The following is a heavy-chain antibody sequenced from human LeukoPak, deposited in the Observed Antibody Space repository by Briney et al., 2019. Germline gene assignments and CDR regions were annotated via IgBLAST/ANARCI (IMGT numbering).Heavy chain of an antibody. CDR1: GGTFISYA. V-gene: IGHV1-69*13. Sequence: GASVKVSCKASGGTFISYAISWVRQAPGQGLEWMGGIIPIFGTANYAQKFQGRVTITADESTSTAYMELSSLRSDDTAVYYCAREYCSGGSCYPIFDYWGQGTLVTVSS. D-gene: IGHD2-15*01. CDR3: AREYCSGGSCYPIFDY. CDR2: IIPIFGTA. J-gene: IGHJ4*02.